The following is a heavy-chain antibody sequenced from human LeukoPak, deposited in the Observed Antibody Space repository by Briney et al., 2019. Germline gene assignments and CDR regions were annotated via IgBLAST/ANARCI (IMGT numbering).Heavy chain of an antibody. Sequence: LETLSLTCAVYGGSFSGYYWSWIRQPPGKGLEWIGEINHSGSTNYNPSLKSRVTISVDTSKNQFSLKLSSVTAADTAVYYCARGSCSSTSCYSAPLDYWGQGTLVTVSS. J-gene: IGHJ4*02. CDR2: INHSGST. V-gene: IGHV4-34*01. CDR1: GGSFSGYY. D-gene: IGHD2-2*01. CDR3: ARGSCSSTSCYSAPLDY.